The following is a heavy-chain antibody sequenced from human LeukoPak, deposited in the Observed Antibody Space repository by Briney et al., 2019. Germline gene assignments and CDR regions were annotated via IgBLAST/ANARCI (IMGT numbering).Heavy chain of an antibody. D-gene: IGHD5/OR15-5a*01. V-gene: IGHV4-34*01. CDR3: RVSRYYFDY. J-gene: IGHJ4*02. CDR2: VNHSGDT. Sequence: SETLSLTCAIYGGSFSAYYWSWIRQPPGKGLEWIGEVNHSGDTNYTPSLKSRVTMSVDMSKNHFSLKLTSVTAADTAVYYCRVSRYYFDYWGQGALVTVSS. CDR1: GGSFSAYY.